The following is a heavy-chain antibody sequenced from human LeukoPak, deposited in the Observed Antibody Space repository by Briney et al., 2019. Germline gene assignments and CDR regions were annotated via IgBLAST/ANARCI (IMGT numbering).Heavy chain of an antibody. D-gene: IGHD6-19*01. Sequence: SETLSLTCAVYGGSFSGYYWSWIRQPPGKGLEWIGEINHSRSTNYNPSLKSRVTISVGTSKNQFSLKLSSVTAADTAVYYCARVRRSGHDYWGQGTLVTVSS. CDR1: GGSFSGYY. J-gene: IGHJ4*02. CDR3: ARVRRSGHDY. V-gene: IGHV4-34*01. CDR2: INHSRST.